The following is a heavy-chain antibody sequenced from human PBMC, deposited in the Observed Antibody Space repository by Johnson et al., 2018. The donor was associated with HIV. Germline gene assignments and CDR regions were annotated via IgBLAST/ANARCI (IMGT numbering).Heavy chain of an antibody. CDR3: TSKVRYAFDI. CDR2: ISWNSGSI. V-gene: IGHV3-9*01. J-gene: IGHJ3*02. Sequence: VQLVESGGGLVKTGGSLRLSCAASGFTFDDYAMHWVRQAPGKGLEWVSGISWNSGSIGYADSVKGRFTISRDNAKNSLYLQMNSLRAEDTALYYCTSKVRYAFDIWGQGTMVTVSS. CDR1: GFTFDDYA.